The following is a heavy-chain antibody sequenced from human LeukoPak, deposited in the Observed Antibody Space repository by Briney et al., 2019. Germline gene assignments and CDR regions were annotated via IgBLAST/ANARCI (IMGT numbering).Heavy chain of an antibody. V-gene: IGHV4-39*01. CDR2: IYYSGST. CDR3: ARHQSSGWYIYYFDY. CDR1: GGSISSSSYY. D-gene: IGHD6-19*01. Sequence: PSETLSLTCTVSGGSISSSSYYWGWIRQPPGKGLEWIGSIYYSGSTYYNPSLKSRVTISVDTSKNQFSLKLSSVTAADTAVYYCARHQSSGWYIYYFDYWGQGTLVTVSS. J-gene: IGHJ4*02.